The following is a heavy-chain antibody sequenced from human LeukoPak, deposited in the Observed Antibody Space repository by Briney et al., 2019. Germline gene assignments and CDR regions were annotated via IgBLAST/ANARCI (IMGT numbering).Heavy chain of an antibody. J-gene: IGHJ4*02. CDR3: ARLCSGGSCYYYFDY. D-gene: IGHD2-15*01. V-gene: IGHV1-3*01. Sequence: EASVKVSCKASGYTFTSYAMHWVRQAPGQRLEWMGWINAGNGNTKHSQKFQGRVTITRDTSASTAYMELSSLRSEDTAVYYCARLCSGGSCYYYFDYWGQGTLVTVSS. CDR1: GYTFTSYA. CDR2: INAGNGNT.